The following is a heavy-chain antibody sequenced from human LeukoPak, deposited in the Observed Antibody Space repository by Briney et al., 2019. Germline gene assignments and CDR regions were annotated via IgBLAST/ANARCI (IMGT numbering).Heavy chain of an antibody. Sequence: SETLSLTCAVYGGSFSGYYWSWIRQPPGKGLEWIGEINHSGGTNYNPSLKSRVTISVDTSRNQFSLKLSSVTAADTALYFCARHMGNGGDSVGYPFDVWGQGMQVTVSS. D-gene: IGHD2-21*02. CDR2: INHSGGT. J-gene: IGHJ4*02. V-gene: IGHV4-34*01. CDR3: ARHMGNGGDSVGYPFDV. CDR1: GGSFSGYY.